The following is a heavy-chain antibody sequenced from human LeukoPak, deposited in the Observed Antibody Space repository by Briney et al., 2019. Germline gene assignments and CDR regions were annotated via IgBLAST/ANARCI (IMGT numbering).Heavy chain of an antibody. V-gene: IGHV1-69*10. Sequence: GASVKVSCKASGGTFSSYAISWVRXAPGQXXEWMGXIIPILGIANYAQKSQGRVTITADKSTSTAYMELSSLRSEDTAVYYCARVGSSWSDWFDPWGQGTLVTVSS. CDR3: ARVGSSWSDWFDP. CDR2: IIPILGIA. CDR1: GGTFSSYA. J-gene: IGHJ5*02. D-gene: IGHD6-13*01.